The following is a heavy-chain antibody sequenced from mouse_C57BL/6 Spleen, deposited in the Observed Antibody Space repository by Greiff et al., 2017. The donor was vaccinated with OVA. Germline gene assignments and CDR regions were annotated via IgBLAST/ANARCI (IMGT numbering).Heavy chain of an antibody. CDR3: ARSSYDYFDY. D-gene: IGHD1-1*01. J-gene: IGHJ2*01. CDR1: GYSITSGYY. V-gene: IGHV3-6*01. CDR2: ISYDGSN. Sequence: EVKLMESGPGLVKPSQSLSLTCSVTGYSITSGYYWNWIRQFPGNKLEWMGYISYDGSNNYNPSLKNRISITRDTSKNQFFLKLNSVTTEDTATYYCARSSYDYFDYWGQGTTLTVSS.